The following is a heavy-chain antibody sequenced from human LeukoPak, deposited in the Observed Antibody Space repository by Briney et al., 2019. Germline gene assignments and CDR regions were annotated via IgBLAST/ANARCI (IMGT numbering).Heavy chain of an antibody. CDR2: ISGSGSST. D-gene: IGHD2-2*02. CDR1: GFTFSSYV. Sequence: GGSLRLSCAASGFTFSSYVMSWVRQAPGKGLEWVSVISGSGSSTYYADSVKGRFTISRDNSKNTLYLQMNSLRVEDTAVYYCAKPEGYCSSSSCYNSLYYYYYYMDVWGKGTTVTVSS. CDR3: AKPEGYCSSSSCYNSLYYYYYYMDV. J-gene: IGHJ6*03. V-gene: IGHV3-23*01.